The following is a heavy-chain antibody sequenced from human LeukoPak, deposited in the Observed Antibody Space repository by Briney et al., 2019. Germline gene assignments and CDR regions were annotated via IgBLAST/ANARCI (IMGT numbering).Heavy chain of an antibody. J-gene: IGHJ4*02. Sequence: SQTLSLTCAISGDSVSSNRASWNWIRQSPSRGLERLGRTYYRSKWFNDYEVSVKSRISINPDTSKNQFSLQLNSVTPEDTAVCYCAGTLAVASKTAYFDSWGQGTLVTVSS. V-gene: IGHV6-1*01. CDR3: AGTLAVASKTAYFDS. CDR2: TYYRSKWFN. D-gene: IGHD6-19*01. CDR1: GDSVSSNRAS.